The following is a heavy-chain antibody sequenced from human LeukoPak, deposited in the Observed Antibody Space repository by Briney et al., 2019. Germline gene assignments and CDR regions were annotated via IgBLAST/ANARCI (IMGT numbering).Heavy chain of an antibody. CDR1: GGTFSSYA. Sequence: WASVKVSCKASGGTFSSYAISWVRQAPGQGLEWMGGIIPIFGTANYAQKFQGRVTITADESTSTAYMELSSLRSDDTAVYYCARESSGSLEERAFDYWGQGTLVTVSS. J-gene: IGHJ4*02. CDR3: ARESSGSLEERAFDY. CDR2: IIPIFGTA. V-gene: IGHV1-69*13. D-gene: IGHD1-26*01.